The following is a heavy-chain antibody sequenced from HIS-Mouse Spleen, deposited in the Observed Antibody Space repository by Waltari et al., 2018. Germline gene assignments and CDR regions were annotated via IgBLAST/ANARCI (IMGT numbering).Heavy chain of an antibody. J-gene: IGHJ2*01. Sequence: QLQLQESGPGLVKPSETLSLTCTVSGGSISSSSYYWGWIRQPPGKGLGWIGSNYYSGRTYYNPSLKSRVTISVDTSKNQFSLKLSSVTAADTAVYYCAREIPYSSSWYDWYFDLWGRGTLVTVSS. V-gene: IGHV4-39*07. CDR2: NYYSGRT. D-gene: IGHD6-13*01. CDR1: GGSISSSSYY. CDR3: AREIPYSSSWYDWYFDL.